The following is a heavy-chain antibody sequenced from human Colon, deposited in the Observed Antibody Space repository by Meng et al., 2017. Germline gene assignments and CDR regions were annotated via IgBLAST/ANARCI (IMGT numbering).Heavy chain of an antibody. CDR3: ARGRYSGYLP. CDR1: GGSISSNYW. J-gene: IGHJ5*02. Sequence: VRLPRPGPGLVKPWGTRSLPCPWSGGSISSNYWWSWVRQSPKKGLEWIGEIHHGGTTNYNPSLKSRVTISLDTSKNQFSLKLSSVTAADTAVYYCARGRYSGYLPWGQGTLVTVSS. D-gene: IGHD5-12*01. CDR2: IHHGGTT. V-gene: IGHV4-4*02.